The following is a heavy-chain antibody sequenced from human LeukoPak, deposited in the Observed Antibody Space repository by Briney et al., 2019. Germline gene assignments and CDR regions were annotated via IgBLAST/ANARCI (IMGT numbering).Heavy chain of an antibody. J-gene: IGHJ4*02. CDR3: ARLTTYHPFDY. Sequence: GGSLRLSCAASGFTFGSYEMNWVRQAPGKGLEWVSYISSSGSTIYYADSVKGRFTISRDNAKNSLYLQMNSLRAEDTAVYYCARLTTYHPFDYWGQGTLVTVSS. CDR2: ISSSGSTI. V-gene: IGHV3-48*03. D-gene: IGHD4-11*01. CDR1: GFTFGSYE.